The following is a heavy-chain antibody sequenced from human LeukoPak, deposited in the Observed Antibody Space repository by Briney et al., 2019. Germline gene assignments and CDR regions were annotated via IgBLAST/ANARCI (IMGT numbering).Heavy chain of an antibody. Sequence: PGGSLRLSCAASGFTFSSYWIHWVRHAPGKGLVWVSRINRDGSVTTYADSVKGRFTISRDNARNTPYLQMNSPRAEDTAVYYCARDLGGSGDYWGQGTLVTVSS. J-gene: IGHJ4*02. CDR2: INRDGSVT. CDR1: GFTFSSYW. D-gene: IGHD2-15*01. V-gene: IGHV3-74*01. CDR3: ARDLGGSGDY.